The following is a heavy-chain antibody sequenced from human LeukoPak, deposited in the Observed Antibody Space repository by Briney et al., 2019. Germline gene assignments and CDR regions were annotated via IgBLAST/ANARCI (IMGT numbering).Heavy chain of an antibody. CDR3: ARGYSYGYGTDY. CDR1: SGSISTYY. CDR2: IYYSGTT. D-gene: IGHD5-18*01. V-gene: IGHV4-59*08. Sequence: SETLSLTCTVSSGSISTYYWSWVRQPPGKGLEYIGYIYYSGTTHYNPSLKSRVTISIDTSKNQFSLRLSSVTAADTAVYYCARGYSYGYGTDYWGQGTLVTVSS. J-gene: IGHJ4*02.